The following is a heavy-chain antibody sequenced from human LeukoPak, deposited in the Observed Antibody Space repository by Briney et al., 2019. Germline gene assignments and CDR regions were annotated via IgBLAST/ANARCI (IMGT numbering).Heavy chain of an antibody. CDR3: ARAGVCTTTSCDGGMDY. D-gene: IGHD2-2*01. CDR1: GFTFSSYN. CDR2: ISTTSNYI. J-gene: IGHJ4*02. Sequence: GGSLRLSCAASGFTFSSYNMKWVRQAPGKGLEWVSFISTTSNYIYYADSVKGRFTISRDNAKNSLYLQMNSLRGEDAALYYCARAGVCTTTSCDGGMDYWGQGTLVTVSS. V-gene: IGHV3-21*06.